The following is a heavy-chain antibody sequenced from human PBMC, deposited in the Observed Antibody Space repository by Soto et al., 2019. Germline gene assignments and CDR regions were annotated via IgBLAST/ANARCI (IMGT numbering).Heavy chain of an antibody. J-gene: IGHJ6*02. D-gene: IGHD4-4*01. CDR3: ASSYSNYALIDYYYYGMDV. CDR1: GYTFTSYG. Sequence: ASVKVSCKASGYTFTSYGISWVRQAPGQGLEWMGWISAYNGNTNYAQKFQGRVTMTTDTSTSTAYMELSSLRSEDTAVYYCASSYSNYALIDYYYYGMDVWGQGTTVT. V-gene: IGHV1-18*01. CDR2: ISAYNGNT.